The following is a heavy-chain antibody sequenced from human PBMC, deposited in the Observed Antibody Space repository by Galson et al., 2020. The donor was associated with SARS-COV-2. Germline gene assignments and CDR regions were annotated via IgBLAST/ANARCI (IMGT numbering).Heavy chain of an antibody. CDR1: GGSISGYF. Sequence: SETLSLTCSVSGGSISGYFWSWIRQPPGKGLEWIGYVYYTGSTNYNPSLKGRVTMSVDATKNQLSLRLTSVTAADTAMYYCATTSLLGYCSGGGCSYNWLDPWGQGTLVTVSS. CDR3: ATTSLLGYCSGGGCSYNWLDP. CDR2: VYYTGST. D-gene: IGHD2-15*01. J-gene: IGHJ5*02. V-gene: IGHV4-59*08.